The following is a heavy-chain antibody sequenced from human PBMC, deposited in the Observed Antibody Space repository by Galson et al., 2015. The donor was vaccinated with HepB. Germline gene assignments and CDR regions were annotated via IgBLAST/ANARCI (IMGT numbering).Heavy chain of an antibody. J-gene: IGHJ4*02. CDR1: GFTFSSYA. Sequence: SLRLSCAASGFTFSSYAMHWVRQAPEKGLEYVSAISSNGGGTYYADSVKGRFTISRDNSKNTLFLQMSSLRAEDTAVYYCVKVGETGTTRGTYFDYWGQGTLVTVSS. CDR3: VKVGETGTTRGTYFDY. CDR2: ISSNGGGT. V-gene: IGHV3-64D*06. D-gene: IGHD1-7*01.